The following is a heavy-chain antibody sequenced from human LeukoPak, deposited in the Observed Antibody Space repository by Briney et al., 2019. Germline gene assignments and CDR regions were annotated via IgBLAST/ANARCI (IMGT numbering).Heavy chain of an antibody. J-gene: IGHJ4*02. CDR3: AKVRGSYPDYFDY. CDR2: ISESSRTI. D-gene: IGHD1-26*01. V-gene: IGHV3-48*01. CDR1: GFAFSSYS. Sequence: QPGGSLRLSCAASGFAFSSYSMNWVRQAPGKGLEWVSFISESSRTIYYADSVKGRFTISRHNAKNSLYLQMNSLRAEDTAVYYCAKVRGSYPDYFDYWGQGTLVTVSS.